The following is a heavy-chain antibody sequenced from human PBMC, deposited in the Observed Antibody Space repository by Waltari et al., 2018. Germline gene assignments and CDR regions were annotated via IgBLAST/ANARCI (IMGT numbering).Heavy chain of an antibody. V-gene: IGHV4-38-2*02. D-gene: IGHD3-16*01. CDR2: IYHSGST. CDR3: ARKLYLWGTNWFDP. Sequence: QVQLQESGPGLVKPSETLSLTCTVSGYSISSGYYWGWIRQPPGKGLEWIGSIYHSGSTYYNPSLKSRVTISVDTSKNQFSLKLSSVTAADTAVYYCARKLYLWGTNWFDPWGQGTLVTVSS. J-gene: IGHJ5*02. CDR1: GYSISSGYY.